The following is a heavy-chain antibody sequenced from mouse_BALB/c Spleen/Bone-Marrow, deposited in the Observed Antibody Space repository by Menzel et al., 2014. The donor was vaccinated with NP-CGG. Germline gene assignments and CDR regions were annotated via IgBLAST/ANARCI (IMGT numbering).Heavy chain of an antibody. CDR3: ASYGYEEMDF. Sequence: AQLPQSGPELVMPGASVKLSCRASGFSFTDYFINWVKQSHGKSLEWIGRIHPYNGDTFYNQKFKVKATLTVDKSSNTARMELLCMTADGSVGSWCASYGYEEMDFWG. CDR1: GFSFTDYF. D-gene: IGHD2-2*01. J-gene: IGHJ1*01. V-gene: IGHV1-37*01. CDR2: IHPYNGDT.